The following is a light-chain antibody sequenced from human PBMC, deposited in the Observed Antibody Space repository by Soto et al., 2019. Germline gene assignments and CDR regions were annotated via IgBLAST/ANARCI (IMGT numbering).Light chain of an antibody. CDR2: GAS. CDR1: QSVSSNC. CDR3: QQYGSLSWT. V-gene: IGKV3-20*01. Sequence: DIVLTQSPGTLSLSPGERATLSCRASQSVSSNCLAWYQQKPGQAPRLLIYGASTRATGVPDRFSGSGSGTDFTLTISRLEPEDFAVYHCQQYGSLSWTFGQGTKVDIK. J-gene: IGKJ1*01.